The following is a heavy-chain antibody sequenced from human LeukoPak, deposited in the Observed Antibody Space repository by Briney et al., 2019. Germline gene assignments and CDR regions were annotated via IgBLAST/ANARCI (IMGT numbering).Heavy chain of an antibody. CDR3: ARGRLDSSSWYGADAFDI. CDR2: ISAYNGNT. J-gene: IGHJ3*02. D-gene: IGHD6-13*01. Sequence: GASVKVSCKASGYTFTSYGISWVRQAPGQGLEWMGRISAYNGNTNYAQKLQGRVTMITDTSTSTAYMELRSLRSDDTAVYYCARGRLDSSSWYGADAFDIWGQGTMVTVSS. CDR1: GYTFTSYG. V-gene: IGHV1-18*01.